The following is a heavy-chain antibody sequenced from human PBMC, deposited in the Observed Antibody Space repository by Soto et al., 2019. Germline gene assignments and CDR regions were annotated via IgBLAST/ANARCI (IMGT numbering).Heavy chain of an antibody. CDR3: ARVGFGELLAHGMDV. J-gene: IGHJ6*02. CDR1: GFTVNSNY. Sequence: PGGSLRLSCAASGFTVNSNYMSWVRQAPGKGLEWVSVIYSGGSTYYADSVKGRFTISRDNSKNTLYLQMNSLRAEDTAVYYCARVGFGELLAHGMDVWGQGTTVTVSS. D-gene: IGHD3-10*01. CDR2: IYSGGST. V-gene: IGHV3-66*01.